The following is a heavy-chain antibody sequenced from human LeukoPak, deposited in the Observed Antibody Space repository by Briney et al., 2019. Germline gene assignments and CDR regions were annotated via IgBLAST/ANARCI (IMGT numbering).Heavy chain of an antibody. CDR3: ARGQTNYFAWLSSYFDY. V-gene: IGHV1-18*01. D-gene: IGHD3-9*01. Sequence: GASVKVSCKASGYTFTSYGISCVRQAPGQGLEWMGWISAYNGNTNYAQKLQGRVTMTTDTSTSTAYMELRSLRSDDTAVYYCARGQTNYFAWLSSYFDYWGQGTLVTDSS. J-gene: IGHJ4*02. CDR1: GYTFTSYG. CDR2: ISAYNGNT.